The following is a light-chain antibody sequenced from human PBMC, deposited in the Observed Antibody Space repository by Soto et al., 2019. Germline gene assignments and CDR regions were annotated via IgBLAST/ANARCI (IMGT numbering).Light chain of an antibody. CDR3: QQCDNLPYT. Sequence: DIQMTQSPSSLSASVGDRVTITCQASRDIRNYLNWYQQRPGKAPKLLIYATSNLETGVPSRFSGSGSRTLFTFTISSLQPEDIATYYCQQCDNLPYTFGQGTKLEIE. V-gene: IGKV1-33*01. CDR2: ATS. J-gene: IGKJ2*01. CDR1: RDIRNY.